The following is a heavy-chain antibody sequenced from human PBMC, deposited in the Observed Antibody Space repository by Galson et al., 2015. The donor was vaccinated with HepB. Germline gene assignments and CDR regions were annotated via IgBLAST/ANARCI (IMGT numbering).Heavy chain of an antibody. V-gene: IGHV5-10-1*01. CDR1: GYTFTTYW. J-gene: IGHJ4*02. D-gene: IGHD3-9*01. CDR2: IDPSDSYT. CDR3: ARLPYYYVVTGSLYFFDY. Sequence: QSGAEVKKPGESLRISCKGSGYTFTTYWISWVRQMPGKGLEWMGRIDPSDSYTNYSPSFQGHVTISADKSSSTAYLQWSSLKASDTAMYYCARLPYYYVVTGSLYFFDYWGQGTLVTVSS.